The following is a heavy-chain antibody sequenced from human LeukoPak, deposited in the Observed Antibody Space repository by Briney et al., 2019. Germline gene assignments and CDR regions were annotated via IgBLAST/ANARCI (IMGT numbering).Heavy chain of an antibody. V-gene: IGHV4-31*03. J-gene: IGHJ4*02. CDR1: GGSISSGGYY. Sequence: SETLSLTCTVSGGSISSGGYYWSWIRQYPGKGLEWIGYIYYSGSTYYNPSLKGRITISVDTSKNQFSLKLNSVTAADTAVYYCARGVTMKEYYFDYWGQGTLVTVSS. D-gene: IGHD3-22*01. CDR2: IYYSGST. CDR3: ARGVTMKEYYFDY.